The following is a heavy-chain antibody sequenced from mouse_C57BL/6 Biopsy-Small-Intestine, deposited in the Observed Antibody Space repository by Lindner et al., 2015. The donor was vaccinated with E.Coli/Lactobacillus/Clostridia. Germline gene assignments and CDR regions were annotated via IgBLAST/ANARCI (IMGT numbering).Heavy chain of an antibody. D-gene: IGHD3-1*01. CDR2: IYPRSGNT. CDR1: GYTFTSYG. V-gene: IGHV1-81*01. CDR3: ARGLYQPTGYFDV. J-gene: IGHJ1*03. Sequence: VQLQESGAELARPGASVKLSCKASGYTFTSYGISWVKQRTGQGLEWIGEIYPRSGNTYYNEKFKGKATLTADKSSSTAYMELRSLTSEDSAVYFCARGLYQPTGYFDVWGTGTTVTVSS.